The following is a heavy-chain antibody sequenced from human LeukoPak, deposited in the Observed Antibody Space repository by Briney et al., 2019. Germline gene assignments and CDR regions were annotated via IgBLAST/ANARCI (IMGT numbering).Heavy chain of an antibody. Sequence: GASVKVSCKSSGYTFNGYYMHWVRQAPGQGLEWMGWINPNNGGTKYAQNFQGRVTMTRDTSISTVYMELSRLRSDDTAVYYCARDPDLIGNIRYCSGGSCYSLLSESDYWGQGTLVTVSS. CDR1: GYTFNGYY. CDR2: INPNNGGT. D-gene: IGHD2-15*01. V-gene: IGHV1-2*02. J-gene: IGHJ4*02. CDR3: ARDPDLIGNIRYCSGGSCYSLLSESDY.